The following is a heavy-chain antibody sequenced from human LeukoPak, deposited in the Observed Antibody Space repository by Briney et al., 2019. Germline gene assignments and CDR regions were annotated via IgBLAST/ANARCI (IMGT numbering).Heavy chain of an antibody. J-gene: IGHJ4*02. CDR2: IKSDGSEE. CDR3: ARGDLWLGH. D-gene: IGHD3-10*01. Sequence: GGALRLSRATSRFILSSYWMCWVRQAPGKGGEWVANIKSDGSEEYYGDSVKGRFAISRDNAKNSLYLQMNSLRVEDTAVYYCARGDLWLGHWGQGSLVTVSS. CDR1: RFILSSYW. V-gene: IGHV3-7*01.